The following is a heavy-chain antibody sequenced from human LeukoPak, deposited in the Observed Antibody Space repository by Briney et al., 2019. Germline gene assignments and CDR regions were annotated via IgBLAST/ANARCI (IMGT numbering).Heavy chain of an antibody. CDR1: GFTFSSYA. Sequence: PGGSLRLSCAASGFTFSSYAMSWVRQAPGKGLEWVSAISGSGGSTYYADSVKGRFTISRDNSKNTLYLQMNSLRAGDTAVYYCAKYAGVLYRGDYFDYWGQGTLVTVSS. CDR3: AKYAGVLYRGDYFDY. CDR2: ISGSGGST. D-gene: IGHD2-2*02. J-gene: IGHJ4*02. V-gene: IGHV3-23*01.